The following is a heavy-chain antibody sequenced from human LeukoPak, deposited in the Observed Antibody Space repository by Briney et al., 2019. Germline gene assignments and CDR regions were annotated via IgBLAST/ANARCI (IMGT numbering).Heavy chain of an antibody. J-gene: IGHJ3*01. CDR2: FSSVGSYK. Sequence: PGGSLRLSCEASGISFSDYDMNWVRQAPGQGLEWVSLFSSVGSYKYYADSVKGRFTISRDNAKSSLYLQLNSLRVGDTGRYYCARGGKKGGGDSLDLWGPGTMVTVSS. CDR3: ARGGKKGGGDSLDL. CDR1: GISFSDYD. V-gene: IGHV3-21*01. D-gene: IGHD2-15*01.